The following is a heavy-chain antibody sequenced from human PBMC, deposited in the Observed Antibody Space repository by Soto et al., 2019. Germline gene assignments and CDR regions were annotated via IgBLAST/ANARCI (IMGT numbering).Heavy chain of an antibody. J-gene: IGHJ5*02. Sequence: GGSLRLSCAASGFTFSSYAMSWVRQAPGKGLEWVSAISGSGGSTYYADSVKGRFTISRDNSKNTLYLQMNSLRAEDTAVYYCAKDRETGTLGPNWFDPWGQGTLVTVSS. D-gene: IGHD1-7*01. CDR2: ISGSGGST. CDR1: GFTFSSYA. CDR3: AKDRETGTLGPNWFDP. V-gene: IGHV3-23*01.